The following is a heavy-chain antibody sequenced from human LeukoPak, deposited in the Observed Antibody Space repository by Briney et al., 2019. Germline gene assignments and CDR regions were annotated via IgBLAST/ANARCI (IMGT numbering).Heavy chain of an antibody. V-gene: IGHV4-4*07. CDR3: ATFSKLGYCSGGSCWGH. Sequence: SETLSLTCTVSGGSISNYYWSWIRQPAGKGLEWIGRIHIRGTTNYNPSLKSRVSISVDTSKNQFSLKLSSVTAADTAVYYCATFSKLGYCSGGSCWGHWGQGTLVTVSS. CDR1: GGSISNYY. J-gene: IGHJ4*02. CDR2: IHIRGTT. D-gene: IGHD2-15*01.